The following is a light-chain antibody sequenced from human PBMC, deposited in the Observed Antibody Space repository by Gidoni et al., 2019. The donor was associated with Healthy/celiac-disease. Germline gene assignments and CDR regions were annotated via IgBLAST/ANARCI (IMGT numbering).Light chain of an antibody. CDR3: MQALQISWT. Sequence: DIVMTQSPLSLPVTPGEPASISCRSSQSPLHSNGYNYLDWYLQKPGQSPQLLIYLGSNRASGVPDRFSGSGSGTDFTLKISRVEAEDVGVYYCMQALQISWTFGQGTKVEIK. CDR1: QSPLHSNGYNY. V-gene: IGKV2-28*01. J-gene: IGKJ1*01. CDR2: LGS.